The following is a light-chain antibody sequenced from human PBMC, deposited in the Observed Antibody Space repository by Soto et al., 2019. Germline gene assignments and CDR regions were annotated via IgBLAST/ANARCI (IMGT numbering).Light chain of an antibody. CDR3: QQYGSSPRT. CDR1: QSVTSSY. CDR2: GAS. Sequence: IVLTQSPGTLSLSPGERATLSCRASQSVTSSYLAWYQLKPGQAPRLLIYGASSRATGIPDRFSGSGSGTDFTLTISRLDPEDFAVYFCQQYGSSPRTFGQGTKVDIK. V-gene: IGKV3-20*01. J-gene: IGKJ1*01.